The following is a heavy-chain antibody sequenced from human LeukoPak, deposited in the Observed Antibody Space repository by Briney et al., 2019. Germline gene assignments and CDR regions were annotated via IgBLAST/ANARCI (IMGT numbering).Heavy chain of an antibody. Sequence: GGSLRLSCAASGFTFSSYAMSWVRQAPGKGLGWVSAISGSGGSTYYADSVKGRFTISRDNSKNTLYLQMNSLRAEDTAVYYCAKGLLAGYYIIDYWGQGTLVTVSS. J-gene: IGHJ4*02. V-gene: IGHV3-23*01. CDR1: GFTFSSYA. CDR3: AKGLLAGYYIIDY. D-gene: IGHD3-9*01. CDR2: ISGSGGST.